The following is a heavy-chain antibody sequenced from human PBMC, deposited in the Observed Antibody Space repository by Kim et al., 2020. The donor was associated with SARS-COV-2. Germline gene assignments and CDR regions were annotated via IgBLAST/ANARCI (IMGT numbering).Heavy chain of an antibody. J-gene: IGHJ6*02. CDR1: GDSISNYY. V-gene: IGHV4-59*13. CDR3: AGSMVRGIAAPWGV. D-gene: IGHD3-10*01. CDR2: IYYSGST. Sequence: SETLSVTCTFSGDSISNYYWSWIRQPPGKGLEWIGYIYYSGSTNYNPSLKSRVTISGDTSKNQFSLKLSSVTAADTAVYYCAGSMVRGIAAPWGVWGQGTTVTVSS.